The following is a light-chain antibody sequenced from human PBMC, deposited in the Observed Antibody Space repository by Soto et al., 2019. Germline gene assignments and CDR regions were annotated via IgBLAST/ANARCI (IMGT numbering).Light chain of an antibody. CDR2: EVV. CDR3: KSYAGSNNYV. J-gene: IGLJ1*01. CDR1: KNDIGVYDF. V-gene: IGLV2-8*01. Sequence: QSVLAQPPSASGSPGQSVTISCTGTKNDIGVYDFVSWYQHRPGKAPRLIIYEVVQRPSGVPDRFSGSKSGNTASLTVSGLQAAAEADYFCKSYAGSNNYVLGSGTKVT.